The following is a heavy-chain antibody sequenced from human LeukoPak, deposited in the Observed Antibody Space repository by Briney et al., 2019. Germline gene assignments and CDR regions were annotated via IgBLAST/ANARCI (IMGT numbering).Heavy chain of an antibody. V-gene: IGHV5-51*01. CDR2: IYPGDSDP. CDR1: GYSFTSHL. CDR3: ARLDSGGWPNFDY. Sequence: GESLNISCKGSGYSFTSHLLGWVRQMPGEGLEWMGIIYPGDSDPRYSPSFQGQVTISADKSSSTAYLQWSSLKASDAAMYYWARLDSGGWPNFDYGGQGTLVTVSS. D-gene: IGHD6-19*01. J-gene: IGHJ4*02.